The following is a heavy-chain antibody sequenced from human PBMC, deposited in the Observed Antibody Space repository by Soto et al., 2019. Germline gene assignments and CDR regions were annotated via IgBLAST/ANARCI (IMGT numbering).Heavy chain of an antibody. CDR1: GFTFSSYA. J-gene: IGHJ6*02. CDR2: ISGSGGST. Sequence: GGSLRLSCAASGFTFSSYAMSWVRQAPGKGLEWVSAISGSGGSTYYADSVKGRFTISRDNSKNTLYLQMNSLRAEDTATYFCARAMGVSNYYFYGIDVWGQGTTVTVS. V-gene: IGHV3-23*01. D-gene: IGHD3-10*01. CDR3: ARAMGVSNYYFYGIDV.